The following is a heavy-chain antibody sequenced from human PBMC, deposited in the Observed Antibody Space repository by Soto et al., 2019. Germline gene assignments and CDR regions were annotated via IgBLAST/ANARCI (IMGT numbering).Heavy chain of an antibody. CDR2: IYYSGST. CDR3: ARARDTTIFGVAVNWFDP. D-gene: IGHD3-3*01. V-gene: IGHV4-39*01. Sequence: QLQLQESGPGLVKPSETLSLTCTVSGGSISSSSYYWGWIRQPPGKGLEWIGSIYYSGSTYYNPSLKSRVTISVDTSKNQFSLKLSSVTAADTAVYYCARARDTTIFGVAVNWFDPWGQGTLVTVSS. CDR1: GGSISSSSYY. J-gene: IGHJ5*02.